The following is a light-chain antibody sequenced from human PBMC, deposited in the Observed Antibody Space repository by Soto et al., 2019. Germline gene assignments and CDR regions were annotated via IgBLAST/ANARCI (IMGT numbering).Light chain of an antibody. CDR1: SSDIGSYNF. CDR3: CSFADSGTGV. J-gene: IGLJ1*01. CDR2: EVN. V-gene: IGLV2-23*02. Sequence: QSALAQPASVPGSPGQSIAISCSGASSDIGSYNFVSWYQQHPGKAPKLMISEVNKRPSGISNRFSGSKSGNTASLTISGLQAEDEADYYCCSFADSGTGVFGTGTKVTVL.